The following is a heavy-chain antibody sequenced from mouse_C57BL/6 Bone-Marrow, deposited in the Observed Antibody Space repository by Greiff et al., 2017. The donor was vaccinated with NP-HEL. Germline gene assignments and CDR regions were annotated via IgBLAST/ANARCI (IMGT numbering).Heavy chain of an antibody. V-gene: IGHV1-82*01. D-gene: IGHD1-1*01. CDR2: IYPGDGDT. Sequence: VKLQESGPELVKPGASVKISCKASGYAFSSSWMNWVKQRPGKGLEWIGRIYPGDGDTNYNGKFKGKATLTADKSSSTAYMQLSSLTSEDSAVYFCARFYGSSSYAMDYWGQGTSVTVSS. CDR3: ARFYGSSSYAMDY. CDR1: GYAFSSSW. J-gene: IGHJ4*01.